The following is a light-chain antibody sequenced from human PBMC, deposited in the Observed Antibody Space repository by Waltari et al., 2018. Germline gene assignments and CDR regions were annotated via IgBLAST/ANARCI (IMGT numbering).Light chain of an antibody. CDR1: QPISTN. J-gene: IGKJ4*01. Sequence: IVMTQYPATLSVSPGERATLSCRASQPISTNLAWYPHKPGQAPRLLLSGASTRASGIPARFSGSGSGTQFTLTINSLQSEDFAVYYCQQYNIRLTFGGGTKVDIK. CDR3: QQYNIRLT. CDR2: GAS. V-gene: IGKV3-15*01.